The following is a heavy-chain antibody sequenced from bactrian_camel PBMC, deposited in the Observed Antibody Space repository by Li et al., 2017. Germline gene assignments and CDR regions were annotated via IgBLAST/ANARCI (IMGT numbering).Heavy chain of an antibody. Sequence: HVQLVESGGGSVQTGGSLTLSCTYTYSSYCMAWFRQAPGKEREGVATIDSDGSTSYADSVKGRFTISKDNAENTVHLQMNSLKPEDTAAYYCVRSSGYWSFDYWGQGTQVTVS. CDR3: VRSSGYWSFDY. V-gene: IGHV3S26*01. D-gene: IGHD2*01. J-gene: IGHJ6*01. CDR2: IDSDGST. CDR1: YTYSSYC.